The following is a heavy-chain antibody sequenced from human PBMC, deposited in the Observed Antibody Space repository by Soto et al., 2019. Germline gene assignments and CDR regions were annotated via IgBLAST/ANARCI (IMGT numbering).Heavy chain of an antibody. D-gene: IGHD4-17*01. CDR2: ISHRGDT. V-gene: IGHV4-34*01. Sequence: PSETLSLTCAVYGGSFSGYYWTWIRQPPGKGLEWIGYISHRGDTFYSPSLNSRVTMSLDTSKNQFSLELTSVTAADTAVYFCARDYGDYYIDPWGPGLLVTVSS. J-gene: IGHJ5*02. CDR3: ARDYGDYYIDP. CDR1: GGSFSGYY.